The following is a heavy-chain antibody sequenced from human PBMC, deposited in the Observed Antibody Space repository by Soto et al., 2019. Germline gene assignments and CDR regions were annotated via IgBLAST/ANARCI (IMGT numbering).Heavy chain of an antibody. V-gene: IGHV3-33*01. D-gene: IGHD4-4*01. Sequence: SLRLSCAVSGFTFSGYGMHWVRQAPGKGLEWAAVIWFDGSNKNYADSVKGRFTISRDDSKNTLYLQMNSLRAEDTAVYYCTRDRDSRRGWDYFDHWGQGTLVTVSS. J-gene: IGHJ4*02. CDR3: TRDRDSRRGWDYFDH. CDR1: GFTFSGYG. CDR2: IWFDGSNK.